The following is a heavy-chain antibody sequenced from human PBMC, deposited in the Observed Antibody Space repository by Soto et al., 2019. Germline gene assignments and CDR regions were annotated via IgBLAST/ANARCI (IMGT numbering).Heavy chain of an antibody. D-gene: IGHD5-18*01. J-gene: IGHJ5*01. V-gene: IGHV4-59*01. CDR3: ERVGRIQLWPFDS. Sequence: TSETLSLTCTVSGGSISSYYWSWIRQPPGKGLEWIGYIYYSGSTNYNPSLKSRVTISVDTSKNQFSLKLSSVTAADKAVYYCERVGRIQLWPFDSWGQGTLVTVS. CDR1: GGSISSYY. CDR2: IYYSGST.